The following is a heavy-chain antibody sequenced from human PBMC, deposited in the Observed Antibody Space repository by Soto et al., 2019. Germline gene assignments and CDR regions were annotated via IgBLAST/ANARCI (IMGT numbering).Heavy chain of an antibody. CDR1: GYAFTTYG. CDR2: ISAHNGNT. D-gene: IGHD1-1*01. J-gene: IGHJ4*02. Sequence: QVHLVQSGAEVKKPGASVKVSCKGSGYAFTTYGITWVRQAPGQGLEWMGWISAHNGNTNYAQKLQGRVTVTRDTSTSTAYMEPSSLGSDDTAVYYCARGRYGDYWGQGALVTVSS. CDR3: ARGRYGDY. V-gene: IGHV1-18*01.